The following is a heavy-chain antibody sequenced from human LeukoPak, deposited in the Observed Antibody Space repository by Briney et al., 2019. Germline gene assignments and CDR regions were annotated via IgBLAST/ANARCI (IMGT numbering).Heavy chain of an antibody. CDR2: ISGSGGYT. CDR3: AKERGSGWYYFDY. V-gene: IGHV3-23*01. D-gene: IGHD6-19*01. J-gene: IGHJ4*02. CDR1: EFTISSYA. Sequence: SGGSLRLSCATSEFTISSYAMSWVRQAPGKGLEWVSGISGSGGYTYYADSVKGRFTISRDNSKNTLYLQMNSLRAEDTAIYYCAKERGSGWYYFDYWGQGTLVTVSS.